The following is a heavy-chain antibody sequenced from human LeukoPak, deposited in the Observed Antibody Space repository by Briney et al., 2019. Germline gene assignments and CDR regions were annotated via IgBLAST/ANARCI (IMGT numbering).Heavy chain of an antibody. J-gene: IGHJ5*02. Sequence: ASVKVSCKASGYTFNTYGISWVRQAPGQRPEWMGWINTDNGNTKYAQKFQGRVTMTTDTSTSTAYMELSSLRSDDTAVYYCARKGCTGDCYRFDPWGQETLVTVSS. V-gene: IGHV1-18*01. CDR1: GYTFNTYG. CDR3: ARKGCTGDCYRFDP. D-gene: IGHD2-21*02. CDR2: INTDNGNT.